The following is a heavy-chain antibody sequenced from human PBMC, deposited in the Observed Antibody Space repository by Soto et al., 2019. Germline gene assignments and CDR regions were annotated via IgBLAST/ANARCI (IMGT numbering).Heavy chain of an antibody. CDR2: ISGSGGNT. J-gene: IGHJ4*02. CDR3: AKDPRSAGDPPGYFDY. D-gene: IGHD7-27*01. V-gene: IGHV3-23*01. CDR1: GFTFSSYA. Sequence: GGSLRLSCAASGFTFSSYAMSWVRQAPGKGLEWVSAISGSGGNTYYADSVKGRFTISRDNSKNTLYLQMNSLRAEDTAVYYCAKDPRSAGDPPGYFDYWGQGTLVTVSS.